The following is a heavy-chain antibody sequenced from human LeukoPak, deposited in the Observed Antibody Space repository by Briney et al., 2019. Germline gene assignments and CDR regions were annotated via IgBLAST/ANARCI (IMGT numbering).Heavy chain of an antibody. CDR1: GFTFSSYA. CDR2: ISGSGGST. V-gene: IGHV3-23*01. CDR3: AKGHVYDSSGYYDY. Sequence: GGSLRLSCAASGFTFSSYAMSWVRQAPGKGLEWVSAISGSGGSTYYADSVKGRFTISRDNSKNTLYLQMNSLRAEDTAVYYCAKGHVYDSSGYYDYWGQGTLVTVSS. J-gene: IGHJ4*02. D-gene: IGHD3-22*01.